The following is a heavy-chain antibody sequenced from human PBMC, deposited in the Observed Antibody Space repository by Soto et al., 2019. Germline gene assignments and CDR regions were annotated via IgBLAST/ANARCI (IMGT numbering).Heavy chain of an antibody. D-gene: IGHD3-22*01. V-gene: IGHV1-69*02. CDR3: AGYYYDSSAEPVY. Sequence: QVQLVQSGAEVKKPGSSVKVSCKASGGTFSSYTISWVRQAPGQGLEWIGRIIPILGIANYAQKFQGRVTITADKSTSTAYMELSSLRSEDTAVYYCAGYYYDSSAEPVYWGQGTLVTVSS. CDR1: GGTFSSYT. CDR2: IIPILGIA. J-gene: IGHJ4*02.